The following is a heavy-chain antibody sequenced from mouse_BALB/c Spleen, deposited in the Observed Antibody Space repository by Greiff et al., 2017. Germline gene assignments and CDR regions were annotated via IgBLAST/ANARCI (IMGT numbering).Heavy chain of an antibody. J-gene: IGHJ4*01. CDR3: ARRVTKDYYAMDY. Sequence: EVQLVESGGGSVKPGGSLKLSCAASGFTFSSYAMSWVRQSPEKRLEWVAEISSGGSYTYYPDTVTGRFTISRDNAKNTLYLEMSSLRSEDTAMYYCARRVTKDYYAMDYWGQGTSVTVSA. CDR1: GFTFSSYA. D-gene: IGHD2-2*01. V-gene: IGHV5-9-4*01. CDR2: ISSGGSYT.